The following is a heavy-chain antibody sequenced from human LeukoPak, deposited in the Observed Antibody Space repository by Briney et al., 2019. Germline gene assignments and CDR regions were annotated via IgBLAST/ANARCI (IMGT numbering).Heavy chain of an antibody. J-gene: IGHJ4*02. CDR2: MNPNSGET. D-gene: IGHD3-16*01. Sequence: GASVKVSCKASGYIFTKHDINWVRQASGQGLEWMGWMNPNSGETGFAQRFQDRVAITRNTSINTVYMELTSLRSEDTAVYFCARVGPAMSLGGYEGAFDDWGQGTQVTVSS. V-gene: IGHV1-8*03. CDR3: ARVGPAMSLGGYEGAFDD. CDR1: GYIFTKHD.